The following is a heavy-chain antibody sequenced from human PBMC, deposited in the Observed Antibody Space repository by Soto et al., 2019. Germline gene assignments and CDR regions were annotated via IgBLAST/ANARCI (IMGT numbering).Heavy chain of an antibody. CDR3: AKGGPYSYGSGAFDY. J-gene: IGHJ4*02. CDR2: ISGSGGST. V-gene: IGHV3-23*01. D-gene: IGHD5-18*01. CDR1: GFTFSSYA. Sequence: GGSLRLSCAASGFTFSSYAMSWVRQAPGKGLEWVSAISGSGGSTYYADSVKGRFTISRDNSKNTLYLQMNCLRAEDTAVYYCAKGGPYSYGSGAFDYWGQGTLVTVSS.